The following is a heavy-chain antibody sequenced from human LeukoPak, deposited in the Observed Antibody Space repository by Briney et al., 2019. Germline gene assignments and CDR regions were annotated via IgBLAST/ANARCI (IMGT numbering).Heavy chain of an antibody. CDR3: ARDPLGAVDY. Sequence: GASVKVSCKASGYTFTSYDINWVRQATGQGLEWMGWMNPNSGNTDYAQKLQGRVTMTTDTSTSTAYMELRSLRSDDTAVYYCARDPLGAVDYWGQGTLVTVSS. CDR1: GYTFTSYD. CDR2: MNPNSGNT. J-gene: IGHJ4*02. D-gene: IGHD6-19*01. V-gene: IGHV1-8*02.